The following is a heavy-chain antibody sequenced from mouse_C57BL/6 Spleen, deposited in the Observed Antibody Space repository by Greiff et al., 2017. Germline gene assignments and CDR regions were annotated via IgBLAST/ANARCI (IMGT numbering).Heavy chain of an antibody. CDR1: GYTFTSYW. V-gene: IGHV1-55*01. J-gene: IGHJ2*01. CDR2: IYPGSGST. D-gene: IGHD4-1*01. CDR3: ARGAPLTGRGYFDY. Sequence: VQLQQSGAELVKPGASVKMSCKASGYTFTSYWITWVKQRPGQGLEWIGDIYPGSGSTNYNEKFKSKATLTVDTSSSTAYMQLSSLTSEDSAVYYCARGAPLTGRGYFDYWGQGTTLTVSS.